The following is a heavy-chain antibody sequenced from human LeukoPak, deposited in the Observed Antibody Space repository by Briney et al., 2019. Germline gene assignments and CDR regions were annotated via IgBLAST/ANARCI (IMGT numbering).Heavy chain of an antibody. CDR1: GFTFDDFA. V-gene: IGHV3-43*01. CDR3: TRDTDFGSATNYFDH. J-gene: IGHJ4*02. Sequence: PGGSLRLSCAASGFTFDDFAMHWVPQAPGKGLEWVSLISWEGQTTYYADSVRGRFTISRDNSKNSLYLQMNSLTTDDTAFYYCTRDTDFGSATNYFDHWGQGTLVSVSS. D-gene: IGHD3-10*01. CDR2: ISWEGQTT.